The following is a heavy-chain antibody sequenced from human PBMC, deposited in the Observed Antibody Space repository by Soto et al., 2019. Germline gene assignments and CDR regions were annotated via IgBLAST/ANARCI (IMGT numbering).Heavy chain of an antibody. D-gene: IGHD2-21*02. Sequence: SVKVSCKXSGGTFSSYAISWVRQAPGQGLEWMGGIIPIFGTANYAQKFQGRVTITADKSTSTAYMELSSLRSEDTAVYYCARVLNSDTPGMDVWGQGTTVTVSS. CDR1: GGTFSSYA. J-gene: IGHJ6*02. CDR2: IIPIFGTA. V-gene: IGHV1-69*06. CDR3: ARVLNSDTPGMDV.